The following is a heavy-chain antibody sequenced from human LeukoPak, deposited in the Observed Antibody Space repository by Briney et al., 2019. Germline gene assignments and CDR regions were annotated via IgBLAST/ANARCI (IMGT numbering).Heavy chain of an antibody. Sequence: PGGSLRLSCAASGSTFSAFAMTWVRQAPGKGLEWVSTITSDGDNTYSADSVKGRITFSRDNSKNTLSLQLRSLRAEDTAVYYCAKDLSYTSGSSDYWGQGTLVTVSS. V-gene: IGHV3-23*01. CDR2: ITSDGDNT. CDR1: GSTFSAFA. J-gene: IGHJ4*02. D-gene: IGHD6-19*01. CDR3: AKDLSYTSGSSDY.